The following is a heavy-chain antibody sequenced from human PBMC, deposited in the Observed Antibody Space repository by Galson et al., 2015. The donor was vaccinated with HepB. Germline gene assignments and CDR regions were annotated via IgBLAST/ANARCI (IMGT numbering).Heavy chain of an antibody. CDR2: IRSKSYGGPI. V-gene: IGHV3-49*03. CDR1: GFSFGDYT. J-gene: IGHJ4*02. CDR3: SSNKTAVHY. Sequence: SLRLSCVASGFSFGDYTMNWFRQAPGKGLEWVGFIRSKSYGGPIEYAASVKERFTISRDDSKSIAFLQMTNLKSEDTAVYYCSSNKTAVHYWGQGTLVTVSS. D-gene: IGHD2-21*02.